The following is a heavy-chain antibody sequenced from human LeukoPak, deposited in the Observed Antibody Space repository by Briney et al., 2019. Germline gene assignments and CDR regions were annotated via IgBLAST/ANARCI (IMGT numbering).Heavy chain of an antibody. J-gene: IGHJ4*02. CDR1: GGSISSGGYS. D-gene: IGHD2-15*01. Sequence: SQTLSLTCAVSGGSISSGGYSWSWIRQPPGKGQEWIGYIYHSGSTYYNPSLKSRVTISVDRSKNQFSLKLSSVTAADTAVYYCARAVCSGGSCYFDYWGQGTLVTVSS. CDR3: ARAVCSGGSCYFDY. V-gene: IGHV4-30-2*01. CDR2: IYHSGST.